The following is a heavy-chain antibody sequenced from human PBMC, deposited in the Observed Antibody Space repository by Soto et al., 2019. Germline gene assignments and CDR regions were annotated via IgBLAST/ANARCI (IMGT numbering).Heavy chain of an antibody. CDR2: IYYTGNT. J-gene: IGHJ5*02. Sequence: QVQLQESGPGLVKPSQTLSLTCTVSGGSISSGGYYWSWIRQHPGKGLEWTGYIYYTGNTYYNPSLRSRVTISEDTSKNQFSLKLSSVTAADTAVYYCARGEASMVRGVSNWFDPWGQGTLVTVSS. V-gene: IGHV4-31*03. CDR3: ARGEASMVRGVSNWFDP. D-gene: IGHD3-10*01. CDR1: GGSISSGGYY.